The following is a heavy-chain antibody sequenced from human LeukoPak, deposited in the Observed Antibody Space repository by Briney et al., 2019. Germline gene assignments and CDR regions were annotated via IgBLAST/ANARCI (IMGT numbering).Heavy chain of an antibody. J-gene: IGHJ6*02. D-gene: IGHD3-10*01. CDR2: ISGSGGNT. CDR3: AKVSGRIQIWPQPFGDGMDV. CDR1: GFTFSTDV. V-gene: IGHV3-23*01. Sequence: GGSLRLSCAASGFTFSTDVMSWVRQAPGKGLECVSAISGSGGNTYYADSVKGRFTISRDNSKNMLYLQMNSLRAEDTAVYYCAKVSGRIQIWPQPFGDGMDVWGQGTTVTVSS.